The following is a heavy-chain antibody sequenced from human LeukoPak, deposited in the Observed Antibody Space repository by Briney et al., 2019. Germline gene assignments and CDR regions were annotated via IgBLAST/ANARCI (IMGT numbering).Heavy chain of an antibody. CDR1: GFTFSSYG. D-gene: IGHD4-17*01. V-gene: IGHV3-30*18. CDR3: AKDVYYGNPRMYYYYYYGMDV. CDR2: ISDDGTNK. Sequence: GRSLRLSCAASGFTFSSYGMHWVRQAPGKGLEWVSLISDDGTNKDYTDSVKGRFTISRDNSKNTLYLQMNSLRAEDTAVYYCAKDVYYGNPRMYYYYYYGMDVWGQGTTVTVSS. J-gene: IGHJ6*02.